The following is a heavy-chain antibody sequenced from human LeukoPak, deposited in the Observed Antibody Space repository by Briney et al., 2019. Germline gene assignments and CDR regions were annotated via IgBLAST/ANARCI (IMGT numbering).Heavy chain of an antibody. J-gene: IGHJ5*02. CDR3: ARGPRFGELLWHWFDP. CDR2: MYHSGST. Sequence: SETLSLTCTVSGYSITGGYYWGWIRQPPGKGLEWIGSMYHSGSTYYNPPLKSRVTISEDTSKNQFSLKLRSVTAADTAVYYCARGPRFGELLWHWFDPWGQGTLVTVSS. D-gene: IGHD3-10*01. CDR1: GYSITGGYY. V-gene: IGHV4-38-2*02.